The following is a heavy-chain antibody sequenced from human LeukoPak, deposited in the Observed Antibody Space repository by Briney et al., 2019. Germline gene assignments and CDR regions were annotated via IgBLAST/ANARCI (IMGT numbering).Heavy chain of an antibody. D-gene: IGHD5-18*01. CDR2: INHSGST. V-gene: IGHV4-34*01. CDR1: GGSFSGYY. J-gene: IGHJ4*02. Sequence: PSETLSLTCAVYGGSFSGYYWSWIRQPPGKGLEWTGEINHSGSTNYNPSLKSRVTISVDTSKNQFSLKLSSMTAADTAVYYCARGRQGGYSYGSIDYWGQGTLVTVSS. CDR3: ARGRQGGYSYGSIDY.